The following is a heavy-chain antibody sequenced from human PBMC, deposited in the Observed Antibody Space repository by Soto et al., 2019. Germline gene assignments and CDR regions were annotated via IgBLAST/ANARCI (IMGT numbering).Heavy chain of an antibody. J-gene: IGHJ6*02. CDR1: GGSFSGYY. CDR2: INHSGST. V-gene: IGHV4-34*01. CDR3: ARGGRIVGVRGMDV. Sequence: TLSLTCAVYGGSFSGYYCSWIRQPPGKGLEWIGEINHSGSTNYNPSLKSRVTISVDTSKNQFSLKLSSVTAADTAVYYCARGGRIVGVRGMDVWGQGTTVTVSS. D-gene: IGHD1-26*01.